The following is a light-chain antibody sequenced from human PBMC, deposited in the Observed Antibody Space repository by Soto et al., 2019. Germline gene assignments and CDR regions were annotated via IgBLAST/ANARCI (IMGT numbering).Light chain of an antibody. J-gene: IGKJ5*01. CDR1: QSVSSN. Sequence: EILFTQSPGTLSLSPGERATLSCRASQSVSSNLAWYQQKHGQPPRLLMYGASSRDTGIPPRFSGSGSGTQFTLTISSLQSEDFAVYYCQQYYYWPITFGQGTRLEIK. V-gene: IGKV3-15*01. CDR3: QQYYYWPIT. CDR2: GAS.